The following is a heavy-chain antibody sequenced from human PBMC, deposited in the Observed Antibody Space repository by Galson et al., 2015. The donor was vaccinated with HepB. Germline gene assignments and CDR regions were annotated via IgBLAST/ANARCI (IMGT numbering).Heavy chain of an antibody. J-gene: IGHJ4*02. Sequence: SVKVSCKASGYTFTSYYMHWVRQAPGQGLEWMGIINPSGGSTSYAQKFQGRVTMTRDTSTSTVYMELSSLRSEDTAVYYCARADYYDSSGYSGSFNYWGQGTLVTVSS. CDR3: ARADYYDSSGYSGSFNY. CDR2: INPSGGST. D-gene: IGHD3-22*01. V-gene: IGHV1-46*03. CDR1: GYTFTSYY.